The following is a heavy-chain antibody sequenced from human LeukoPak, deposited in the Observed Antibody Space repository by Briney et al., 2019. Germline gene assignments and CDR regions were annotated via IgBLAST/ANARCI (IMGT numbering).Heavy chain of an antibody. CDR1: GGSISSYY. CDR3: ARGHGYYVSPPDY. J-gene: IGHJ4*02. D-gene: IGHD3-22*01. V-gene: IGHV4-59*01. Sequence: SETLSLTCTVSGGSISSYYWSWIRQPPGKGLEWIGYIYYSGSTNYNPSLKSRVTISVDTSKNQFSLKLSSVTAADTAVYYCARGHGYYVSPPDYWGQGTLVTVSS. CDR2: IYYSGST.